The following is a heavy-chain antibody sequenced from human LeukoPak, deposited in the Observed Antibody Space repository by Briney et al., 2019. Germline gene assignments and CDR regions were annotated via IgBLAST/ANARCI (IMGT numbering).Heavy chain of an antibody. CDR1: GYTFTSYG. J-gene: IGHJ6*02. CDR2: ISAYNGNT. CDR3: ARDGRWLQLSQYYYYGMDV. D-gene: IGHD5-24*01. V-gene: IGHV1-18*01. Sequence: ASVKVSCKASGYTFTSYGISWVRQAPGQGLEWMGWISAYNGNTNYAQKHQGRVTMTTDTSTSTAYMELRSLRSDDTAVYYCARDGRWLQLSQYYYYGMDVWGQGTTVTVSS.